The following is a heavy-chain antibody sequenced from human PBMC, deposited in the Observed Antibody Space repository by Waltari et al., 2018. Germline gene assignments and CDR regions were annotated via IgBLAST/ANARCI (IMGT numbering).Heavy chain of an antibody. D-gene: IGHD2-8*02. V-gene: IGHV3-73*01. Sequence: DVQMVESGGGLVQPGESLKLSCAASGFPFSDSSIPWCRQSSGKGLEWLGHIRKKRYNYATAYGASVKDRFVVSRDDSKNMAFLQMSSVTTEDTAVYFCLATEYCTGGRCINNWFDPWGQGTLVTVSS. CDR1: GFPFSDSS. CDR2: IRKKRYNYAT. J-gene: IGHJ5*02. CDR3: LATEYCTGGRCINNWFDP.